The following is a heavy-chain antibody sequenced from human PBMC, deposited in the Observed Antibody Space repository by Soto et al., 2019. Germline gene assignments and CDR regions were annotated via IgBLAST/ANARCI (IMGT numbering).Heavy chain of an antibody. CDR2: ISDDGTEK. Sequence: QVQLVESGGGVVQPGRSLRLSCAASGFTFSNFGMHWVSQTPGRGLEWVADISDDGTEKNYADSVKGRFTISRDNTNNTLYLHMSSLRVEDTAVYYCESQSAGWEQYYFVYWGQGTLVTVSS. CDR1: GFTFSNFG. D-gene: IGHD1-26*01. CDR3: ESQSAGWEQYYFVY. V-gene: IGHV3-30*03. J-gene: IGHJ4*02.